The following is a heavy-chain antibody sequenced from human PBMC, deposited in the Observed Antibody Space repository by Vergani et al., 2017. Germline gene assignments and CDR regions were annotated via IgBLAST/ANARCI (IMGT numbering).Heavy chain of an antibody. CDR3: ARGLSLYDFWSLPPYGMDV. CDR1: GYTFTSYD. D-gene: IGHD3-3*01. V-gene: IGHV1-8*01. CDR2: MNPNSGNT. J-gene: IGHJ6*02. Sequence: QVQLVQSGAEVKKPGASVKVSCKASGYTFTSYDINWVRQATGQGLEWMGGMNPNSGNTGYAQKFQGRVTMTRHNSISTAYMELSSLRSEDTAVYYCARGLSLYDFWSLPPYGMDVWGQGTTVTVSS.